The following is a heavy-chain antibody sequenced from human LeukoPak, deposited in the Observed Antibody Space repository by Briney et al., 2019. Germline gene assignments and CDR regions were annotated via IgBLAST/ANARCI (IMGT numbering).Heavy chain of an antibody. D-gene: IGHD3-3*01. CDR2: VYYSGST. Sequence: SETLSLTCAVSGGSITIGAYSWSWIRQPPGKGLEWIGYVYYSGSTYYNPSFKSRGIISVDTSKNQFSLRLTSVTAADTAVYYCARGKGLRWGFDPWGQGTLVTVSS. CDR3: ARGKGLRWGFDP. J-gene: IGHJ5*02. V-gene: IGHV4-30-4*07. CDR1: GGSITIGAYS.